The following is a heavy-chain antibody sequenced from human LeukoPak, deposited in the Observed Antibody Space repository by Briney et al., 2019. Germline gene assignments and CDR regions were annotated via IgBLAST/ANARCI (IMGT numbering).Heavy chain of an antibody. V-gene: IGHV1-69*05. CDR2: IIPIFGTA. CDR3: ARDLPDPRARNYYYYYMDV. D-gene: IGHD1-14*01. Sequence: SVKVSCKASGGTLSSYAISWVRQAPGQGLEWMGGIIPIFGTANYAQKFQGRVAITTDEFTSTAYMELSSLRSEDTAVYYCARDLPDPRARNYYYYYMDVWGKGTTVTVSS. CDR1: GGTLSSYA. J-gene: IGHJ6*03.